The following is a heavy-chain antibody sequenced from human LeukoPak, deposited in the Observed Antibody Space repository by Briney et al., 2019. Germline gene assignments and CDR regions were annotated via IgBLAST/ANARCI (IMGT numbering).Heavy chain of an antibody. J-gene: IGHJ3*02. Sequence: PSETLSLTCTVSGGSISSYYWSLIRQPPGKGLEWIGYIYYSGSTNYNPSLKSRVTISVDTSKNQFSLKLSSVTAADTAVYYCAHAAASGWGVDAFDIWGQGTMVTVSS. CDR2: IYYSGST. V-gene: IGHV4-59*01. CDR1: GGSISSYY. CDR3: AHAAASGWGVDAFDI. D-gene: IGHD6-13*01.